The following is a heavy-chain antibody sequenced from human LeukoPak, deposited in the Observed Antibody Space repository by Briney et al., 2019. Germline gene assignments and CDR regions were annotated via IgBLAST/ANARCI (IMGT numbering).Heavy chain of an antibody. CDR1: GYSISSGYY. J-gene: IGHJ4*02. CDR3: ARDWGATPRYFDY. D-gene: IGHD7-27*01. Sequence: SETLSLTCTVSGYSISSGYYWGWIRPPPGKGLEWIGSIYHSGSTYYNPSLKSRVTISVDTSKNQFSLKLSSVTAADTAVYYCARDWGATPRYFDYWGQGTLVTVSS. CDR2: IYHSGST. V-gene: IGHV4-38-2*02.